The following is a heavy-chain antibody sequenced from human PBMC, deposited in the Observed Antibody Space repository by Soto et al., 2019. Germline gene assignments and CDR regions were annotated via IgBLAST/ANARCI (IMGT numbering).Heavy chain of an antibody. V-gene: IGHV1-69*13. CDR1: GGTFSSYA. J-gene: IGHJ4*02. Sequence: GASVKVSCKASGGTFSSYAISWVRQAPGQGLEWMGGIIPIFGTANYAQKFQGRVTITADESTSTAYMELSSLRSEDTAVYYCARGQYSSGWPSHFAYWGQGTLVTVSS. D-gene: IGHD6-19*01. CDR3: ARGQYSSGWPSHFAY. CDR2: IIPIFGTA.